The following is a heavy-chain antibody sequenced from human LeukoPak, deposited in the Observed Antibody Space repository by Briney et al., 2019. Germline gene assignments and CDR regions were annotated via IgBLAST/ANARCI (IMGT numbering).Heavy chain of an antibody. CDR1: GYSISSGYY. D-gene: IGHD4-17*01. J-gene: IGHJ4*02. CDR3: ARSSGGDTTFDY. Sequence: PSETLSLTCTVSGYSISSGYYWGWIRQPPGKGLEWIGSIYHSGSTYYNPSLKSRVTISVDSSKNQFSLKLSSVTAADTAVYYCARSSGGDTTFDYWGQGTLVTVSS. V-gene: IGHV4-38-2*02. CDR2: IYHSGST.